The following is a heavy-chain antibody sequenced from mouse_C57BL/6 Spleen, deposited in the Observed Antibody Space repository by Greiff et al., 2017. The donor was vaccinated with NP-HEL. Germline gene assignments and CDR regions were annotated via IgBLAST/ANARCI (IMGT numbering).Heavy chain of an antibody. CDR2: IDPSDSYT. CDR3: ARHDGYYVFMDY. V-gene: IGHV1-69*01. D-gene: IGHD2-3*01. CDR1: GYTFTSYW. Sequence: VQLQQPGAELVMPGASVKLSCKASGYTFTSYWMHWVKQRPGQGLEWIGEIDPSDSYTNYNQKFKGKSTLTVDKSSSTAYMQLSSLTSEDSAVYYCARHDGYYVFMDYWGQGTSVTVSS. J-gene: IGHJ4*01.